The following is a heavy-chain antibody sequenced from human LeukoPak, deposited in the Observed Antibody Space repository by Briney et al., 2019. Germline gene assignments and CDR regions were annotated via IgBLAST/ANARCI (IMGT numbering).Heavy chain of an antibody. D-gene: IGHD1-1*01. CDR3: ARGNRGTFSSPFDY. CDR2: INPNSGNT. CDR1: GYTFTSYD. Sequence: ASVKVSCKASGYTFTSYDINWVRQATGQGLEWMGWINPNSGNTGYAQKFQGRVTITRNTSISTAYMELSSLRSEDTAVYYCARGNRGTFSSPFDYWGQGTLVTVSS. V-gene: IGHV1-8*03. J-gene: IGHJ4*02.